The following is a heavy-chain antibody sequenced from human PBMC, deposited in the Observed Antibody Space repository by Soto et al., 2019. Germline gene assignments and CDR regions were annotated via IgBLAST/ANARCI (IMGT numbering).Heavy chain of an antibody. CDR3: ARAGDAFDI. CDR2: VWYDGSNK. Sequence: QLVESGGGVAQPGRSLRLSCAASGFTFNIFAMHWVRQAPGKGLEWVAVVWYDGSNKYYADSVKGRFTISRDNSKNTLYLQMNSLRDEDTAVYYCARAGDAFDIWGQGTMVTVSS. V-gene: IGHV3-33*01. J-gene: IGHJ3*02. CDR1: GFTFNIFA.